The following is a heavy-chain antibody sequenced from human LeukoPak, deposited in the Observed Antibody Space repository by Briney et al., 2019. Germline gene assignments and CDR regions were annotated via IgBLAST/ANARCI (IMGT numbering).Heavy chain of an antibody. D-gene: IGHD3-10*01. CDR2: IYYSGST. CDR3: ARGFYGAGSQFDY. J-gene: IGHJ4*02. Sequence: SETLSLTCTVSGGSIRSYYWSWIRQPPGKGLEWIGYIYYSGSTNYNPSLKSRVTISVDTSKNQFSLRLSSVTAADTAVYYCARGFYGAGSQFDYWGQGTLVTVSS. CDR1: GGSIRSYY. V-gene: IGHV4-59*12.